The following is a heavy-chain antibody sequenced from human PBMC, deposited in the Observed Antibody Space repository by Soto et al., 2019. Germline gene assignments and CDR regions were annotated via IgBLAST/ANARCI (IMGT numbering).Heavy chain of an antibody. CDR2: ISYDGSNK. Sequence: QVQLVESGGGVVHPGRSLRLSCAASGFTFSSYAMQWVRQAPGKGLEWVAVISYDGSNKYYADSVKGRFTISRDNSKNTLYLQMTSLRGEDTAVYYCARDLTYHYYGMDVWGQGTTVTVS. CDR3: ARDLTYHYYGMDV. V-gene: IGHV3-30-3*01. J-gene: IGHJ6*02. CDR1: GFTFSSYA. D-gene: IGHD7-27*01.